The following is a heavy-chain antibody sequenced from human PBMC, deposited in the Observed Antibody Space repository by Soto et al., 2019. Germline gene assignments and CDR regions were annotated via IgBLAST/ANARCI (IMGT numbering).Heavy chain of an antibody. CDR2: IYSAGTT. CDR3: ARLAASNTWAEYFQN. CDR1: GFAVSDSY. V-gene: IGHV3-66*04. D-gene: IGHD6-19*01. J-gene: IGHJ1*01. Sequence: EVQLVESGGGLVQPGGSLRLSCAVSGFAVSDSYMGWVRQAPGKGLEWVSVIYSAGTTYYADSVKGRFTISRDNSKNTLRLEMNRLGVEDTAVYHCARLAASNTWAEYFQNWGQGSLVTVSS.